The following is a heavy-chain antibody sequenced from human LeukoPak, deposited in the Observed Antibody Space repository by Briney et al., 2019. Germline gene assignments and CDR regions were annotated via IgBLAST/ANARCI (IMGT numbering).Heavy chain of an antibody. Sequence: PSETLSLTCTVSGGSISSSSYYWGWIRQPPGKGLEWIGSIYYSGSTYYNPSLKSRVTISVDTSKNQFSLKLSSVTAADTALYFCARGLVLATDDAFDIWGQGTLVTVSS. CDR1: GGSISSSSYY. CDR2: IYYSGST. J-gene: IGHJ3*02. V-gene: IGHV4-39*07. CDR3: ARGLVLATDDAFDI. D-gene: IGHD5-12*01.